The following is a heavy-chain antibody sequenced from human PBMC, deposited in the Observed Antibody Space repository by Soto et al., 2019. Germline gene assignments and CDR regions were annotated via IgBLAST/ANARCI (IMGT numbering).Heavy chain of an antibody. CDR1: GYTFTNYY. Sequence: ASVKVSCKASGYTFTNYYMHWVRQAPGQGLEWMGMINPSGDSTTYAQKSQGRVTMTRDTSTSTVYIELSSLRSEDTAVYYCARQDEPLGYWGQGTLVTVSS. D-gene: IGHD1-26*01. J-gene: IGHJ4*02. CDR2: INPSGDST. V-gene: IGHV1-46*01. CDR3: ARQDEPLGY.